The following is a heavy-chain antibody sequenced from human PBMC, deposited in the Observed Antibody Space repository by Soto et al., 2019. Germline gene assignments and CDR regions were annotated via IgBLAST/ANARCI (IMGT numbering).Heavy chain of an antibody. CDR1: GGTFNRYA. D-gene: IGHD3-3*01. J-gene: IGHJ6*02. CDR2: IIPIFGIG. V-gene: IGHV1-69*01. CDR3: ARSAITLFGVVSIPPHYYSEMDV. Sequence: QVQLVQSGAEVKKPGSSVKVSCKASGGTFNRYAISWVRQAPGQGLEWMGGIIPIFGIGNDAQRFQGRVTITAEEFTGTAYMELSSLRSEDTGVYYCARSAITLFGVVSIPPHYYSEMDVWGQGTTVTVSS.